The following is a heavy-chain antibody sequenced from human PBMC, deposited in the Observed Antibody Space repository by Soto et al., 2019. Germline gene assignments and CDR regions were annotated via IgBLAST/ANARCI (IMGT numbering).Heavy chain of an antibody. CDR2: IYSGGST. CDR1: GFTVSSNY. J-gene: IGHJ1*01. V-gene: IGHV3-53*01. CDR3: ARDRVESGYPEYFQH. Sequence: EVQLVESGGGLIQPGGSLRLSCAASGFTVSSNYMSWVRQAPGKGLEWVSVIYSGGSTYYADSVKGRFTISRDNSKNTLYLQMNSLRAEDTAVYYFARDRVESGYPEYFQHWGQGILVTVSS. D-gene: IGHD3-22*01.